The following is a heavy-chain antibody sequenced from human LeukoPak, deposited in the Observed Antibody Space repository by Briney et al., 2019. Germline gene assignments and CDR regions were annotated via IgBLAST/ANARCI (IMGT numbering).Heavy chain of an antibody. Sequence: GGSLRLSCAASGFTFSSYSMNWVRQAPGKGLEWVSSISSSSSYIYYADSVKGRFTISRDNAKNSLYLQMNSLRAEDTAVYYCARARLVATLGGGLDYWGQGTLVTVSS. V-gene: IGHV3-21*01. J-gene: IGHJ4*02. D-gene: IGHD5-12*01. CDR3: ARARLVATLGGGLDY. CDR2: ISSSSSYI. CDR1: GFTFSSYS.